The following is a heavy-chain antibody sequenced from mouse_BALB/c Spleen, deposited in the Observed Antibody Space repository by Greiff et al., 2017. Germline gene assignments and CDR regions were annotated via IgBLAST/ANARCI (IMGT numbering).Heavy chain of an antibody. CDR3: ARSRGAMDY. V-gene: IGHV3-2*02. Sequence: EVKLQESGPGLVKPSQSLSLTCTVTGYSITSDYAWNWIRQFPGNKLEWMGYISYSGSTSYNPSLKSRISITRDTSKNQFFLQLNSVTTEDTATYYCARSRGAMDYWGQGTSVTVSS. CDR1: GYSITSDYA. CDR2: ISYSGST. J-gene: IGHJ4*01.